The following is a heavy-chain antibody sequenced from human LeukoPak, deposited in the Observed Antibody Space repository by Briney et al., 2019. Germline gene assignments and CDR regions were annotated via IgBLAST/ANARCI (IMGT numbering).Heavy chain of an antibody. CDR1: GFTFSSYA. D-gene: IGHD2-2*02. CDR2: IYSAGST. Sequence: PGGSLRLSCAASGFTFSSYAMSWVRQAPGKGLEWVSVIYSAGSTYYADSVKGRFTISRDNSKNTLYLQMNSLRAEDTAVYYCARPKIPTSREIYFDQWGQGTLVTVSS. J-gene: IGHJ4*02. V-gene: IGHV3-66*04. CDR3: ARPKIPTSREIYFDQ.